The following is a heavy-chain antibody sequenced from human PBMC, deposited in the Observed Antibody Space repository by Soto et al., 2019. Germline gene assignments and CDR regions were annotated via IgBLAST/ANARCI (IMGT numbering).Heavy chain of an antibody. J-gene: IGHJ4*02. V-gene: IGHV3-21*01. CDR1: VFTFSSYS. CDR3: ARWNNPYGDYVLSDY. Sequence: PGWSLRLSCASSVFTFSSYSMNWVRQAPGKGLEWVSSISSSSSYIYYADSVKGRFTISRDNAKNSLYLQMNSLRAEDTAVYYCARWNNPYGDYVLSDYWGQGTLVTVSS. D-gene: IGHD4-17*01. CDR2: ISSSSSYI.